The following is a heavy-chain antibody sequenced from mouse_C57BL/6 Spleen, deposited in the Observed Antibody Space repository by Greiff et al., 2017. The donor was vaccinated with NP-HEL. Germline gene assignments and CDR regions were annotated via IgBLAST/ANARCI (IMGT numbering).Heavy chain of an antibody. V-gene: IGHV1-72*01. Sequence: VQLQQPGAELVRPGASVTLSCKASGYTFTSYWMHWVKQRPGRGLEWIGTIDPDSGGTNSNEKFKCKATLTADKPSSTAYMQLSSLTSEDAAVYYCAYGNSFAYWGQGTLVTVSA. J-gene: IGHJ3*01. CDR2: IDPDSGGT. CDR3: AYGNSFAY. CDR1: GYTFTSYW. D-gene: IGHD2-10*02.